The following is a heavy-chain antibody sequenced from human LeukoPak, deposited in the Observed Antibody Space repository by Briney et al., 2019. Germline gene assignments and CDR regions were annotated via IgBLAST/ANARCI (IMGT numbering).Heavy chain of an antibody. CDR2: IYSTGST. D-gene: IGHD2-15*01. Sequence: TSETLSLTCTVSGGSISNYYWSWIRQPPGKGLEWIGHIYSTGSTTYSPSLKSRVIMSADTSKNQFSLKVTSVTAADTAVYYCARDGGSGGRLFDSWGQGTLVTVSP. CDR1: GGSISNYY. V-gene: IGHV4-4*08. CDR3: ARDGGSGGRLFDS. J-gene: IGHJ4*02.